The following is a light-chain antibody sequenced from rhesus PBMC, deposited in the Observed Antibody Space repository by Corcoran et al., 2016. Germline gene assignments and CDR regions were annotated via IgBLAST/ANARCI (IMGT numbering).Light chain of an antibody. Sequence: DIQMTQSPSSLSASVGDTVTITCRARQGISNYLAWYQQKPRKAPKPLVYYASNLESGVPSRFSGSGCGTDFTLTSSNLQPEDFATYYVQPHNSYPPTFGQGTKVEIK. CDR2: YAS. CDR1: QGISNY. CDR3: QPHNSYPPT. V-gene: IGKV1S14*01. J-gene: IGKJ1*01.